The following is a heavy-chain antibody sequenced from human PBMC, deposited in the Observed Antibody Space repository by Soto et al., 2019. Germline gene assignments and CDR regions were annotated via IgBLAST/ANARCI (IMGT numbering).Heavy chain of an antibody. CDR1: RLTFSNFA. D-gene: IGHD3-22*01. J-gene: IGHJ4*02. CDR2: ISYDGNTK. CDR3: ARDRRYYGSSVSFDH. Sequence: GGSLRLSCAASRLTFSNFALHWGRQAPGKGLEWVAVISYDGNTKYYTDSVKGRFTISRDKSKNTLYLQMSRLRDEDTAVYYCARDRRYYGSSVSFDHWGQGTLVTVSS. V-gene: IGHV3-30-3*01.